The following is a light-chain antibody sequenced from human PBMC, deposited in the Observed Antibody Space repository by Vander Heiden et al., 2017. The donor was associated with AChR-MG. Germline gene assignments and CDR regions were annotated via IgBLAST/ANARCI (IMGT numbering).Light chain of an antibody. CDR2: KAS. CDR3: QQENSYPYT. Sequence: RVTTTCRASQSISSWFAWYQQKPGKAPKLLIYKASSLESGVPSRFSGSGSGTEFTLTISMLQPDDFATYYCQQENSYPYTFGQRTKLEIK. CDR1: QSISSW. V-gene: IGKV1-5*03. J-gene: IGKJ2*01.